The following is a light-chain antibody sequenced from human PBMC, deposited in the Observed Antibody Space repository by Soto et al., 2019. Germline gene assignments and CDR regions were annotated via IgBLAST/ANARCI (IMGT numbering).Light chain of an antibody. Sequence: QSVLTQPPSVSAAPGQKVTISCSGSSSNIGNNYVSWYQHLPGTAPKLPIYDNNERPSGVPDRFSGSKSGTSATLGITGLQTGDEADYYCGTWDSSLSAGVFGGGTKVTVL. CDR1: SSNIGNNY. CDR2: DNN. CDR3: GTWDSSLSAGV. J-gene: IGLJ3*02. V-gene: IGLV1-51*01.